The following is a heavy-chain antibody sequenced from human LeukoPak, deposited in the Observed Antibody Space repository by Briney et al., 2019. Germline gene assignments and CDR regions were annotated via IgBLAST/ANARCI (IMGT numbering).Heavy chain of an antibody. CDR1: GGSISSFY. Sequence: SETLSLTCTVAGGSISSFYWSWIRQPPGKGLECIGYIYNSGSTNYNPSLKSRVSISVDTSKNQFSLKLSSVTAADTAVYYCARSAIDAFDIWGQGTMVTVSS. V-gene: IGHV4-59*08. CDR2: IYNSGST. J-gene: IGHJ3*02. D-gene: IGHD6-25*01. CDR3: ARSAIDAFDI.